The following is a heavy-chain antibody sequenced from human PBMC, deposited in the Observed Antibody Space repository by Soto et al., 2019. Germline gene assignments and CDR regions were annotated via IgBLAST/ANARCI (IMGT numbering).Heavy chain of an antibody. V-gene: IGHV1-8*01. CDR1: GYTFTSYD. Sequence: ASVKVSCKASGYTFTSYDINWARQATGQGLEWMGWMNPNSGNTGYAQKFQGRVTMTRNTSISTAYMELSSLRSEDTAVYYCARGAAARPSRLNWFDPWGQGTLVTVSS. CDR2: MNPNSGNT. D-gene: IGHD6-6*01. CDR3: ARGAAARPSRLNWFDP. J-gene: IGHJ5*02.